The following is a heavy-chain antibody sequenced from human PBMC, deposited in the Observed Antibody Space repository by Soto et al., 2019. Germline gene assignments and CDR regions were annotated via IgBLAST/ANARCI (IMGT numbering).Heavy chain of an antibody. Sequence: SGFTFSSYDMHWVRQATGKGLEWVSAIGTAGDTYYPGSVKGRFTISRDNSKNTAHLQMNSLKTEDMAVYYCASDTARVYYGLDVWGLGTTVTVSS. CDR2: IGTAGDT. CDR3: ASDTARVYYGLDV. V-gene: IGHV3-13*04. J-gene: IGHJ6*02. CDR1: GFTFSSYD. D-gene: IGHD5-18*01.